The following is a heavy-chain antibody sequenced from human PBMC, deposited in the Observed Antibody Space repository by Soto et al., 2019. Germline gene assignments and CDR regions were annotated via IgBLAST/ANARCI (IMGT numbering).Heavy chain of an antibody. J-gene: IGHJ5*02. CDR1: GGSVSSGSYY. CDR3: DRGSGGSRADTWFDP. CDR2: IYYSGST. D-gene: IGHD2-15*01. V-gene: IGHV4-61*01. Sequence: SETLSLTCTVSGGSVSSGSYYWSWIRQPPGKGLEWIGYIYYSGSTNYNPSLKSRVTISVDTSKNQSSLKLSSVTAADTAVYYCDRGSGGSRADTWFDPWGQGTLVTVS.